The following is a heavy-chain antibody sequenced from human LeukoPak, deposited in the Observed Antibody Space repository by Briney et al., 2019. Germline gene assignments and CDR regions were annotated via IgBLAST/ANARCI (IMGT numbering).Heavy chain of an antibody. J-gene: IGHJ4*02. CDR2: SYSGDSDT. Sequence: GESLKISCQGPGYSFTSYWIGWVRQVPGKGLEWMGISYSGDSDTRYSPSFQGQVTTSVDKSITTAYLQWSSLKASDTAMYYCARRAIIQGTSALDFWGQGTVVIVSS. CDR3: ARRAIIQGTSALDF. D-gene: IGHD3-3*01. CDR1: GYSFTSYW. V-gene: IGHV5-51*01.